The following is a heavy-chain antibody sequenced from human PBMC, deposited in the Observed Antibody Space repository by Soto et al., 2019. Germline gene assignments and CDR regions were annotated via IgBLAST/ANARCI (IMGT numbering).Heavy chain of an antibody. CDR1: GFTFSSYG. V-gene: IGHV3-33*06. CDR3: AKGSSSVYYYYYGIDV. J-gene: IGHJ6*02. D-gene: IGHD6-6*01. Sequence: TGGSLRLSCAASGFTFSSYGMHWVRQAPGKGLEWVAVIWYDGSNKYYADSVKGRFTISRDNSKNMLYLQMNSLRTEDTAVYYCAKGSSSVYYYYYGIDVWGQGTTVTVSS. CDR2: IWYDGSNK.